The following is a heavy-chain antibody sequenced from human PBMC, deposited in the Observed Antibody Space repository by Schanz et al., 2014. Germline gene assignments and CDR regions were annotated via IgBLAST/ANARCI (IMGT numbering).Heavy chain of an antibody. D-gene: IGHD1-1*01. J-gene: IGHJ4*02. CDR2: ISNDGSIK. Sequence: VQLLDSGGGLVQPGGSLRLSCAASGFTFSSYAMHWVRQAPGKGLEWVALISNDGSIKYYADSVKGRFTISRDNAKNSLYLQMNSLRAEDTAVYYCARGTDWNLHYWGQGALVTVSS. V-gene: IGHV3-30-3*01. CDR1: GFTFSSYA. CDR3: ARGTDWNLHY.